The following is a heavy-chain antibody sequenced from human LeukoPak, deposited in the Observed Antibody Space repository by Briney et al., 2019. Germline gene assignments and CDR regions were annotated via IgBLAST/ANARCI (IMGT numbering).Heavy chain of an antibody. D-gene: IGHD2-15*01. CDR2: INPNSGGT. V-gene: IGHV1-2*02. CDR1: GYTFTSYG. Sequence: ASVKVSCKASGYTFTSYGISWVRQAPGQGLEWMGWINPNSGGTNYAQKFQGRVTMTRDTSISTAYMELSRLRSDDTAVYYCARLLSHQGDYWGQGTLVTVSS. J-gene: IGHJ4*02. CDR3: ARLLSHQGDY.